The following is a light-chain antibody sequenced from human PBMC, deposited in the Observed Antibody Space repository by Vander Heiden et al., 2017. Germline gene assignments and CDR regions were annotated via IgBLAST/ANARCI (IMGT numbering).Light chain of an antibody. J-gene: IGKJ1*01. CDR1: QSISSF. CDR2: GAS. V-gene: IGKV1-39*01. CDR3: QQSYSTPRT. Sequence: IQMTHSPSSLSASVGDRVIITCRASQSISSFLSWYQQKQGKAPRLLIYGASSLQSGVPSRFSGSGSGTVFTLTISSLQPEDCATYYCQQSYSTPRTFGEGTKVEIK.